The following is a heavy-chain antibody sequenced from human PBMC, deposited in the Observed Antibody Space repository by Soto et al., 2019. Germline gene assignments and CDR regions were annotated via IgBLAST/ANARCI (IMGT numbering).Heavy chain of an antibody. J-gene: IGHJ4*02. CDR3: ATADWDS. D-gene: IGHD3-9*01. CDR1: GFIFSVYN. Sequence: GGSLRLSCAASGFIFSVYNMNWVRQAPGKGLEWVSYISTGSSTIYYADSVKGRFTTSRDNVNNSLFLQMNNLRPDDTAVYYCATADWDSWGQGTLVTVSS. V-gene: IGHV3-48*01. CDR2: ISTGSSTI.